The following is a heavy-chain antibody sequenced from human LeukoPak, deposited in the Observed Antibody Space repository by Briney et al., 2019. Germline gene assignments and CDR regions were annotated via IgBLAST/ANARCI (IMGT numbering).Heavy chain of an antibody. J-gene: IGHJ4*02. CDR2: IFPSGGEI. D-gene: IGHD2-8*02. CDR1: GFTLSRYS. CDR3: ATYRQVLLPFES. Sequence: GGSLRLSCAASGFTLSRYSMNWVRQAPGKGLEWVSSIFPSGGEIHYADSVRGRFTISRDNSKSTLSLQMNSLRAEDTAIYYCATYRQVLLPFESWGQGTLVTVSS. V-gene: IGHV3-23*01.